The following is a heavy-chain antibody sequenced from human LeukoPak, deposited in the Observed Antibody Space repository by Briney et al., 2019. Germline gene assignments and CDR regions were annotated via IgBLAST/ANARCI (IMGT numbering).Heavy chain of an antibody. Sequence: PSETLSLTCTVSGGSISSGGYYWSWIRQPPGKGLEWIGRIYTSGSTNYNPSLKSRVTMSVDTSKNQFSLKLSSVTAADTAVYYCAREGKSLATNDYWGQGTLVTVSS. CDR1: GGSISSGGYY. V-gene: IGHV4-61*02. CDR2: IYTSGST. D-gene: IGHD5-24*01. CDR3: AREGKSLATNDY. J-gene: IGHJ4*02.